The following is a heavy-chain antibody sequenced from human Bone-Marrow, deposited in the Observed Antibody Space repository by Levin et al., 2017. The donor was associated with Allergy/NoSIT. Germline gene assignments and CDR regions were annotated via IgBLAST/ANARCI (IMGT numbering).Heavy chain of an antibody. Sequence: KPSETLSLTCTVSGGSITSYYWSWIRQPPGKALEWIGYIYYSGDTNYNPSLKGRVTISVDTSKNQFSLKLSSVTAADTAVYYCARDRVIVGSTNYYYGMDVWGQGTTVTVSS. V-gene: IGHV4-59*01. CDR3: ARDRVIVGSTNYYYGMDV. J-gene: IGHJ6*02. CDR1: GGSITSYY. CDR2: IYYSGDT. D-gene: IGHD1-26*01.